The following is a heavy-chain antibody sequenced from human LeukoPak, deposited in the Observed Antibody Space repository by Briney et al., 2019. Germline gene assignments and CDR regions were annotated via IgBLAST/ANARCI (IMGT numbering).Heavy chain of an antibody. CDR2: INPSGSST. D-gene: IGHD3-16*02. Sequence: ASVKVSCKASGYSFTSYYMHWVRQAPGQGLEWMGLINPSGSSTLYAQKFQGRVTMTRDMSTTTDYMELSSLRSEDTAVYYCARDNSVGDIAWWFDPWGQGTLVTVSS. CDR1: GYSFTSYY. V-gene: IGHV1-46*01. J-gene: IGHJ5*02. CDR3: ARDNSVGDIAWWFDP.